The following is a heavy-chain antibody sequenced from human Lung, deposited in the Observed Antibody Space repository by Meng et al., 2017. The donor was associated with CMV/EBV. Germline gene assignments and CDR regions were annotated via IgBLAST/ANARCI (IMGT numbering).Heavy chain of an antibody. D-gene: IGHD3-3*01. CDR1: GGSISSYSYY. CDR3: ARDLRVGVVATWFDP. V-gene: IGHV4-39*07. Sequence: GSLRLXCTVSGGSISSYSYYWGWIRQPPGRGLEWIGSIYYSGSTYYNPSLKSRVTISVDMSKNQFSLKLSSVTAADTAVYYCARDLRVGVVATWFDPWGHGTLVTVSS. J-gene: IGHJ5*02. CDR2: IYYSGST.